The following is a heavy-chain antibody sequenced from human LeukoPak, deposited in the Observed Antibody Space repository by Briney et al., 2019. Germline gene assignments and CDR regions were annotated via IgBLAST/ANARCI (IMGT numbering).Heavy chain of an antibody. J-gene: IGHJ4*02. D-gene: IGHD3-16*01. CDR1: GFTFSSYA. V-gene: IGHV3-23*01. CDR3: AKASWVSRADAVL. Sequence: PGGSLRLSCAASGFTFSSYAMSWVRQAPARGLEWVSSLRGDGETFYIDSVKGRFTLSRDESRNTAYLQLNNLRVEDTAVYFCAKASWVSRADAVLWGQGTLVTVSS. CDR2: LRGDGET.